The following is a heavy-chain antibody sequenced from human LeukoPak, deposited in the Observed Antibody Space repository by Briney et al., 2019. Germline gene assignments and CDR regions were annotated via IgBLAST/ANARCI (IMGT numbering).Heavy chain of an antibody. V-gene: IGHV3-23*01. J-gene: IGHJ3*02. CDR3: ARDWRGAMHAFDI. CDR1: GFTFSNYA. CDR2: ISGGGSAT. D-gene: IGHD3-16*01. Sequence: GGSLRLSCVASGFTFSNYATSWVRQTPGKGLEWVSAISGGGSATFYADSLKGRFTISRDNSKNMLYLQVNSLRAEDMAVYYCARDWRGAMHAFDIWGQGTMVTVSS.